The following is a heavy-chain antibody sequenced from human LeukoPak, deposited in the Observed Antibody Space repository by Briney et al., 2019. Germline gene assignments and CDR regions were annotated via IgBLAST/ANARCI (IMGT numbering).Heavy chain of an antibody. J-gene: IGHJ4*02. CDR3: ARDKDWSFDY. D-gene: IGHD3/OR15-3a*01. V-gene: IGHV4-39*02. CDR1: GDSISRSTYY. Sequence: SETLSLTCTVSGDSISRSTYYWAWIRQPPGKGLEWIGSVYYGRSPYFNPSLESRATISVDTSKNHFSLKMSSVTAADTAIYYCARDKDWSFDYWGQGTLVTVSS. CDR2: VYYGRSP.